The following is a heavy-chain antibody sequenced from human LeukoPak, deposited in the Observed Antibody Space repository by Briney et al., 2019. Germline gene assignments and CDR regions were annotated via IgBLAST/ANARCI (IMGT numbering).Heavy chain of an antibody. CDR1: GFTFSSFA. CDR2: LTKSAGNT. D-gene: IGHD3-10*01. J-gene: IGHJ4*02. V-gene: IGHV3-23*01. CDR3: AKDAVAPGSSGDYFDY. Sequence: GGSLSLSCAASGFTFSSFAMTWVRQAPGKGLEWVSTLTKSAGNTYYADSVRGRFTSSRDDSKNTLYLQMNSLRAEDTAVYYCAKDAVAPGSSGDYFDYWGLGTLVTVSS.